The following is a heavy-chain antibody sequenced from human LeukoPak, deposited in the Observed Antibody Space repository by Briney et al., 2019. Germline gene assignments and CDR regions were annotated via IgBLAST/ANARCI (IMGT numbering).Heavy chain of an antibody. Sequence: SVKVSCKASGGTFSSYAISWVRQAPGQGLEWMGGIIPIFGTANYAQKFQGRVTITADESTSTAYMELSSLRSEDTAVYYCARDXRDXXXWSGYYRGYYYYYMXVXXKGXXXTVS. CDR3: ARDXRDXXXWSGYYRGYYYYYMXV. CDR2: IIPIFGTA. J-gene: IGHJ6*03. V-gene: IGHV1-69*13. CDR1: GGTFSSYA. D-gene: IGHD3-3*01.